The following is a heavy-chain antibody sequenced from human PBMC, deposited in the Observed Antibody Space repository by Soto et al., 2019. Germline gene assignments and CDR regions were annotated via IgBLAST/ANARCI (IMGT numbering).Heavy chain of an antibody. J-gene: IGHJ3*02. CDR3: GRQCGWDAFDI. D-gene: IGHD1-26*01. CDR1: GGSISSSSYY. Sequence: PSGTLALTCTVSGGSISSSSYYGGLIRQPPGKGLEWIGSIYHSGSTYYNPSRKSQVTTSVDTSNNQFSLKLTSVTAADTAVYCCGRQCGWDAFDICAQGTMVTVTS. V-gene: IGHV4-39*01. CDR2: IYHSGST.